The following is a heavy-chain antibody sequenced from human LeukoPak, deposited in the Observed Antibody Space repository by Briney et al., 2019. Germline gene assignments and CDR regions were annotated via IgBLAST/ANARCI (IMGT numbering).Heavy chain of an antibody. D-gene: IGHD3-22*01. J-gene: IGHJ4*02. CDR1: GFPFSNYA. V-gene: IGHV3-23*01. CDR3: AKGLGTSGYHDY. Sequence: PGGSLRLSCAASGFPFSNYAMTWVRQAPGKGLERVSCISDCGDRTYYADSVKGRFTISRDNSKNMLYLQMNSLRVEDTALYYCAKGLGTSGYHDYWGQGTLVTVSS. CDR2: ISDCGDRT.